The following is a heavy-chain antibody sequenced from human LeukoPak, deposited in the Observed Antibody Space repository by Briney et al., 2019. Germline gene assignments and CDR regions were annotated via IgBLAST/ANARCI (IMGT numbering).Heavy chain of an antibody. V-gene: IGHV4-39*01. D-gene: IGHD3-22*01. CDR1: GGSISSSSYC. CDR2: IYYSGST. J-gene: IGHJ4*02. Sequence: SETLSLTCTVSGGSISSSSYCWGWIRQPPGKGLEWIGSIYYSGSTYYNPSLKSRVTISVDTSKNQFSLKLSSVTAADTAVYYCARPGDYYDSSGYFDYWGQGTLVTVSS. CDR3: ARPGDYYDSSGYFDY.